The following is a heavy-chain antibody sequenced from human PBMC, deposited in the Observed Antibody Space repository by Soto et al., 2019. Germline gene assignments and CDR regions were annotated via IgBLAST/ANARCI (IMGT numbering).Heavy chain of an antibody. CDR2: IYYSGNT. CDR3: AGQPTAGSFYDLGSYYYYYGMDV. J-gene: IGHJ6*02. Sequence: PSETLSLTCTVSGGSISSGDYYWNWIRQPPGKGLEWIGNIYYSGNTDCNPSLKSRVTISVDTSKNQFSLNLSSVSAADSAVYYCAGQPTAGSFYDLGSYYYYYGMDVWGQGSTVTVSS. CDR1: GGSISSGDYY. D-gene: IGHD3-16*01. V-gene: IGHV4-30-4*01.